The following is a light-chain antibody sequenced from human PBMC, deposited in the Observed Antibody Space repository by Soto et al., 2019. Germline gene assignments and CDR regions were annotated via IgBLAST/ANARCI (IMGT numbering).Light chain of an antibody. CDR2: GAS. J-gene: IGKJ1*01. Sequence: DIVLTQSPDTLSLSPGERATLSCRASQSVSSNYLAWYQQKPGQAPRLLIYGASTRATGIPDRFSGSGSGTDFTLTISRLEPEDVAVYYCQQYEAVVTFGQGTKVEI. V-gene: IGKV3-20*01. CDR3: QQYEAVVT. CDR1: QSVSSNY.